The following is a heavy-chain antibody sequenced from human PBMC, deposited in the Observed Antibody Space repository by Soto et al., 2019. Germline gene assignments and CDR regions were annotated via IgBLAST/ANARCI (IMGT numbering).Heavy chain of an antibody. J-gene: IGHJ4*02. V-gene: IGHV1-69*13. CDR2: IIPIFGTA. Sequence: ASVKVSCKASGGTFSSYAISWVRQAPGQGLEWMGGIIPIFGTANYAQKFQGRVTITADESTSTAYMELSSLRSEDTAVYYCARDRSTDNYYDSSGYDYWGQGTLVTVSS. CDR1: GGTFSSYA. CDR3: ARDRSTDNYYDSSGYDY. D-gene: IGHD3-22*01.